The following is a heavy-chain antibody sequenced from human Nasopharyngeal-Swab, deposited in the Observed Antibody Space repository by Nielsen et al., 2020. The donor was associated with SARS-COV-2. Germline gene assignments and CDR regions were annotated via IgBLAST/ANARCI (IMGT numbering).Heavy chain of an antibody. CDR3: ARGFDY. V-gene: IGHV4-59*08. Sequence: SETLSLTCTVSGASISSYYWSWIRQPPGKGLEWVAYSHYSGSNNYNPSLKSRVTMSVDTSKSQFSLMLTSVTAADTAVYYCARGFDYWGQGTLVTVSS. J-gene: IGHJ4*02. CDR2: SHYSGSN. CDR1: GASISSYY.